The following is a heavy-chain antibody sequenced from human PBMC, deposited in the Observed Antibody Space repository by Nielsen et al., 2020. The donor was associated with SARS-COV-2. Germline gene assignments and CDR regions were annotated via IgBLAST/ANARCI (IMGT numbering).Heavy chain of an antibody. V-gene: IGHV1-2*06. D-gene: IGHD3/OR15-3a*01. CDR3: ARARATIFGLVMSYGMDV. CDR1: ADTFTGYY. CDR2: INPYSGGT. J-gene: IGHJ6*02. Sequence: ASVKVSCKTSADTFTGYYMHWVRQAPGQGLEWMGRINPYSGGTNSAQKFQGTVTMTRDASISTVYMELTSDDTAVYYCARARATIFGLVMSYGMDVWGQGTTVAVSS.